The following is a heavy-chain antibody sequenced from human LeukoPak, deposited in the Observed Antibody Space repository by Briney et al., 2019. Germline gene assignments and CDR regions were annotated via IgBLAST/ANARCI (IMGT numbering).Heavy chain of an antibody. CDR3: VKTFVGSSSWYLDL. J-gene: IGHJ2*01. CDR1: GFTFSSHA. CDR2: ISGSGSST. D-gene: IGHD1-26*01. V-gene: IGHV3-23*01. Sequence: GGSLRLSCAASGFTFSSHAMNWIRQAPGKGLEWVSSISGSGSSTFYADSVRGRFTISRDNSKNTLHLHVNSLSAEDTAVYFCVKTFVGSSSWYLDLWGRGTLVTVSS.